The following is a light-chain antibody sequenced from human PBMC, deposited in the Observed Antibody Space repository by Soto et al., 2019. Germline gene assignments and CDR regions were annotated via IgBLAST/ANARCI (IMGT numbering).Light chain of an antibody. CDR3: SSYAGTNNLLYV. Sequence: QSALTQPPSASGSPGQSVTISCSGTSSDVGAYNYVSWYQQHPGKAPRLLIYGVSQRPSGVPDRFSGSKSANTASLTVSGLQPEDEAEYYCSSYAGTNNLLYVFGTGTKLTVL. CDR1: SSDVGAYNY. J-gene: IGLJ1*01. V-gene: IGLV2-8*01. CDR2: GVS.